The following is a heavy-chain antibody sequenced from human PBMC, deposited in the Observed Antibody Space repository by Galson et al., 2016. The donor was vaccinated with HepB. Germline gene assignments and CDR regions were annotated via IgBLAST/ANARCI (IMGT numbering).Heavy chain of an antibody. CDR1: YTFTTYG. D-gene: IGHD6-6*01. V-gene: IGHV1-18*01. J-gene: IGHJ6*01. CDR2: ISPYNANT. CDR3: ARKDGVAARNHYYSYYGMDV. Sequence: YTFTTYGISWVRQAPGRGLEWMGWISPYNANTNYAQKFQGRVTMTTDTSTSTAYMELRSLRSDDTAVYYCARKDGVAARNHYYSYYGMDVWGRGTPVTVSS.